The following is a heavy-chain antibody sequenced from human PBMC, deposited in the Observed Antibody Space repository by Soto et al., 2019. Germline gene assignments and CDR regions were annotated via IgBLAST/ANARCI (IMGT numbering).Heavy chain of an antibody. V-gene: IGHV4-39*01. Sequence: SETLSLTCTVSGGSISSSSYYWGWIRQPPGKGLEWIGSIYYSGSTYYNPSLKSRVTISVDTSKNQFSLKLSSVTAADTAVYYCARGLSVVVVAATVGAFDIWGQGTMVTVSS. J-gene: IGHJ3*02. D-gene: IGHD2-15*01. CDR2: IYYSGST. CDR3: ARGLSVVVVAATVGAFDI. CDR1: GGSISSSSYY.